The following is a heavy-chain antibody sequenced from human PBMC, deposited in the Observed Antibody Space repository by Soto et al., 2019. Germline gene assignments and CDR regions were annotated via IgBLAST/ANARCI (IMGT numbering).Heavy chain of an antibody. D-gene: IGHD2-15*01. V-gene: IGHV4-39*01. CDR2: IYYSGDT. J-gene: IGHJ6*02. CDR1: GGSISSDSFY. Sequence: SETLSLTCTVSGGSISSDSFYWSWIRQPPGKGLEWIGIIYYSGDTYYNPSLAGRLTMSVDTSNQFSLTLRSVTAADTALYYCARNQPQRYCSGGTCRPAYGMDVWGQGTTVTVSS. CDR3: ARNQPQRYCSGGTCRPAYGMDV.